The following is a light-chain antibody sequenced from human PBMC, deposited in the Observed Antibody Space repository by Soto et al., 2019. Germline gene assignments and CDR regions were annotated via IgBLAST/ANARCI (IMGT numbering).Light chain of an antibody. CDR3: QQYNNWPLT. J-gene: IGKJ3*01. CDR1: QSVSSN. CDR2: GAS. V-gene: IGKV3-15*01. Sequence: EVVLTQSPVTLSLSPGERATLSCRASQSVSSNLAWYQQKPGQAPRLLIYGASTRATGIPARFSGSGSGTEFTLTISSLQSEDFAVYYCQQYNNWPLTFGPGTKVD.